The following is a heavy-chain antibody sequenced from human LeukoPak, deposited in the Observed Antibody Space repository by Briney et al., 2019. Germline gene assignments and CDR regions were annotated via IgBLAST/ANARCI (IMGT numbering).Heavy chain of an antibody. CDR3: AHYCSGGSCYSSRGAFDI. V-gene: IGHV4-39*01. Sequence: SETLSLTCTVSGGSISSSSYYWGWIRQPPGKGLEWIGSIYYSGSTYYNPSLKSRVTISGDASKNQFSLKLSSVTAADTAVYYCAHYCSGGSCYSSRGAFDIWGQGTMVTVSS. CDR1: GGSISSSSYY. D-gene: IGHD2-15*01. J-gene: IGHJ3*02. CDR2: IYYSGST.